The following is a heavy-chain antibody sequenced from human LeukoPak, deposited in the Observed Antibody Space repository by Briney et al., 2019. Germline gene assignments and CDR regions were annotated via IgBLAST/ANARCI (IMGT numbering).Heavy chain of an antibody. CDR3: ARDQPYYYDSSGYYYGYYGMDV. J-gene: IGHJ6*02. CDR2: IYYSGST. V-gene: IGHV4-59*01. Sequence: SETLSLTCTVSGGSISSYCWSWIRQPPGKGLEWIGYIYYSGSTNYNPSLKSRVTISVDTSKNQFSLKLSSVTAADTAVYYCARDQPYYYDSSGYYYGYYGMDVWGQGTTVTVSS. CDR1: GGSISSYC. D-gene: IGHD3-22*01.